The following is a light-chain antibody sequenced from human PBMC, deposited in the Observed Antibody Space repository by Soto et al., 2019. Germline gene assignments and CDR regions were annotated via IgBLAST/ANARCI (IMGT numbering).Light chain of an antibody. CDR1: QTISRY. CDR3: QHSYTNLFT. Sequence: DIQMTQSPSSLSASVGDRVTITCRASQTISRYLNWYQQKPGEAPKLLIYGASRLQSGVPSRFSGSGSGTDFTLTIISLQPEDFATYYCQHSYTNLFTFGPGTEVDIK. CDR2: GAS. V-gene: IGKV1-39*01. J-gene: IGKJ3*01.